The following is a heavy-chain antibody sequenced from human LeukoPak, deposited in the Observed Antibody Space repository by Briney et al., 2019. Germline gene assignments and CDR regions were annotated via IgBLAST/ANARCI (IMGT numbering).Heavy chain of an antibody. J-gene: IGHJ6*03. CDR2: IHHSGTT. V-gene: IGHV4-4*02. Sequence: SETLSLTCTVSGGSISSSTWWSWVRQPPGKGLECIGEIHHSGTTNYNPSLKSRVTISVDTSKNQFSLKLSSVTAADTAVYYCAAPRGAVGDYMDVWGKGTTVTVSS. D-gene: IGHD2-15*01. CDR3: AAPRGAVGDYMDV. CDR1: GGSISSSTW.